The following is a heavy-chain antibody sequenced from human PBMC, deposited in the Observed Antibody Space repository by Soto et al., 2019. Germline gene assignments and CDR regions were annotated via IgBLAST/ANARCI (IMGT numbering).Heavy chain of an antibody. CDR1: GYTFTSYG. D-gene: IGHD3-3*01. CDR3: ARDPGDFWSGPQNWFDP. J-gene: IGHJ5*02. CDR2: ISAYNGNT. V-gene: IGHV1-18*01. Sequence: QVQLVQSGAEVKKPGASVKVSCKASGYTFTSYGISWVRQAPGQGLEWMGWISAYNGNTNYARKLQGRVTMTTDTSTSTAYMELRSLRSDDTAVYYCARDPGDFWSGPQNWFDPWGQGTLVTVSS.